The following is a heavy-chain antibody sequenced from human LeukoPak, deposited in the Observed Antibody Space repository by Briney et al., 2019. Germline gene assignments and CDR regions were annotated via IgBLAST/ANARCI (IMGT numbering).Heavy chain of an antibody. Sequence: SGTLSLTCAVSGGSISSSNWWSWVRQPPGKGLEWIGEIYHSGSTNYNPSLKSRVTISVDTSKDQFSLKLSSVTAADTAVYYCARVGYCSGGSCYSRYYYYMDVWGKGTTVTVSS. CDR2: IYHSGST. D-gene: IGHD2-15*01. CDR3: ARVGYCSGGSCYSRYYYYMDV. J-gene: IGHJ6*03. CDR1: GGSISSSNW. V-gene: IGHV4-4*02.